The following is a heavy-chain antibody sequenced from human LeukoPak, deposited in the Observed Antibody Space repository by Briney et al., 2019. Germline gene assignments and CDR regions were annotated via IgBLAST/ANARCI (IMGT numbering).Heavy chain of an antibody. CDR1: GVSFSGYY. CDR3: ARKDIVVVVAATHGGFDP. Sequence: SETLSLTCAVYGVSFSGYYWSWIRQPPGKGLEWIGEINHSGSTNYNPSLKSRVTISVDTSKNQFSLKLSSVTAADTAVYYCARKDIVVVVAATHGGFDPWGQGTLVTVSS. V-gene: IGHV4-34*01. CDR2: INHSGST. J-gene: IGHJ5*02. D-gene: IGHD2-15*01.